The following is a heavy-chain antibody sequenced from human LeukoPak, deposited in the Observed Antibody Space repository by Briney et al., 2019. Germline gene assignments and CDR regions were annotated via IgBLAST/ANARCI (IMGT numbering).Heavy chain of an antibody. CDR3: AKEKVVTTLRYYDN. CDR2: ISHDGSEK. D-gene: IGHD3-22*01. J-gene: IGHJ4*02. V-gene: IGHV3-30*18. Sequence: GGSLRLSCAASGFTFYRYGINWVRQAPGKGLEWVAVISHDGSEKYYADSVKGRFTISRDNSKNTVDLQMNSLRDEDTAVYYCAKEKVVTTLRYYDNWGQGTLVTVSS. CDR1: GFTFYRYG.